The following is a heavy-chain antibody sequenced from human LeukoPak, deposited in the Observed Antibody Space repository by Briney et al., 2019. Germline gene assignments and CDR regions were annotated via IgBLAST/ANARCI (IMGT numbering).Heavy chain of an antibody. V-gene: IGHV4-39*01. D-gene: IGHD6-13*01. Sequence: PSETLSLTCTVSGGPLSSGDYFWPWIPQPPGGGLECFAGIYYCGSTYYNPSLKSRVTISVDTSKNQFSLRLSSVTAADTAVYYCARLQLAAAGNRWFDPWGQGTLVTVSS. J-gene: IGHJ5*02. CDR1: GGPLSSGDYF. CDR2: IYYCGST. CDR3: ARLQLAAAGNRWFDP.